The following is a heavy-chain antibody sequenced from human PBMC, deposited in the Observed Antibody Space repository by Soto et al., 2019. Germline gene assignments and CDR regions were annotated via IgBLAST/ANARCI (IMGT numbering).Heavy chain of an antibody. D-gene: IGHD1-26*01. J-gene: IGHJ4*02. CDR2: MNPNSGNT. V-gene: IGHV1-8*01. Sequence: QVQLVQSGAEVKKPGASVKVSCKASGYTFTSYDINCVRQATGQGLEWMGWMNPNSGNTGYAQKFQGRVNMTRNTSIRTAYMELSSLRSEDTAEYYCAREVGARRLDYWGQGTLFSVSS. CDR3: AREVGARRLDY. CDR1: GYTFTSYD.